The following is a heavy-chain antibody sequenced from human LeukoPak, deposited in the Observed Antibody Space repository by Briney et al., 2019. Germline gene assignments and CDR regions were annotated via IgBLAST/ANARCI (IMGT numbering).Heavy chain of an antibody. CDR3: ARRRYYDD. J-gene: IGHJ4*02. Sequence: PSETLSLTCAVYGGSFSGYYWSWIRQPPGKGLEWIGEINHSGSTNYNPSLKSRVTISVDTSKNQFSLKLSSVTAADTAVYYCARRRYYDDWGQGTLVTVPS. CDR2: INHSGST. V-gene: IGHV4-34*01. CDR1: GGSFSGYY.